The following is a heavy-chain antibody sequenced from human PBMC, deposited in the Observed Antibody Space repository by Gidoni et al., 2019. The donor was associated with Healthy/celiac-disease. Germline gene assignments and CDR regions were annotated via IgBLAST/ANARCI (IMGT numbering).Heavy chain of an antibody. CDR1: VFTVSSNY. CDR3: ARHRPLSSGWTN. J-gene: IGHJ4*02. V-gene: IGHV3-66*04. CDR2: IYSGGST. D-gene: IGHD6-19*01. Sequence: EVQLVESGGGLVEPGGSLRLSGAAAVFTVSSNYISWVRQAPGKGLEWVSVIYSGGSTYYADSVKGRFTSSRDNSKTTLYLQMNSLRAEDTAVYYCARHRPLSSGWTNWVQGTLVTVSS.